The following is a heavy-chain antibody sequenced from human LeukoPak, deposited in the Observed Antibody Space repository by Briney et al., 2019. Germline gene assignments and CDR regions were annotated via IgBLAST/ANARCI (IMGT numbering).Heavy chain of an antibody. J-gene: IGHJ5*02. CDR2: IYYSGST. CDR3: ARGGPRMTTVVTPAIRRYNWFDP. V-gene: IGHV4-39*07. Sequence: SETLSLTCTVSGGSISSSSYFWAWIRQPPGKGLEWIGSIYYSGSTYYNPSLKSRVTISVDTSKNQFSLKLSSVTAADTAVYYCARGGPRMTTVVTPAIRRYNWFDPWGQGTLVTVSS. D-gene: IGHD4-23*01. CDR1: GGSISSSSYF.